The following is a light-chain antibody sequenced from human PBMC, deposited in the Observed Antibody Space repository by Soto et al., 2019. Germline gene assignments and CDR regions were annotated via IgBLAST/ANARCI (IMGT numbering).Light chain of an antibody. CDR1: SSDVGGYDY. CDR2: EVT. Sequence: QSALTQPPSASGSPGQSVTISCTGTSSDVGGYDYVSWYQQHPGKAPKLMIYEVTKRPSGVPDRFSGSKSGDTASLPVSGLQAEDEADYYCFSYAGSDNYVFGTGTKVTVL. CDR3: FSYAGSDNYV. J-gene: IGLJ1*01. V-gene: IGLV2-8*01.